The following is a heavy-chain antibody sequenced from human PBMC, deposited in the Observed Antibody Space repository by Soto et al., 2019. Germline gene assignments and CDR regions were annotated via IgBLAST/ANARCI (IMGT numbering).Heavy chain of an antibody. J-gene: IGHJ4*02. CDR2: IYYSGST. V-gene: IGHV4-39*01. D-gene: IGHD6-19*01. CDR1: GGSISSSSYY. CDR3: ARHAVRSSGFTDY. Sequence: QLQLQESGPGLVKPSETLSLTCTVSGGSISSSSYYWGWIRQPPGKGLEWIGSIYYSGSTYYNPSLPSRATXSXDXXKNPFSPKLSSVTAAATALYYCARHAVRSSGFTDYWGQGTLVTVSS.